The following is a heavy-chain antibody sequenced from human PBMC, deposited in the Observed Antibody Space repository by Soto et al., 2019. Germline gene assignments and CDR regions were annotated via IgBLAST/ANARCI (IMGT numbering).Heavy chain of an antibody. CDR2: IYYSGST. Sequence: QVQLQESGPGLVKPSETLSLTCTVSGGSISSYYWSWIRQPPGKGLEWIGYIYYSGSTNYNPSLKSRVTISVDTSKNQFSLKLSSVTAADTAVYYCARQAARRDYYYYYYMDVWGKGTTVTVSS. D-gene: IGHD6-6*01. CDR3: ARQAARRDYYYYYYMDV. CDR1: GGSISSYY. V-gene: IGHV4-59*08. J-gene: IGHJ6*03.